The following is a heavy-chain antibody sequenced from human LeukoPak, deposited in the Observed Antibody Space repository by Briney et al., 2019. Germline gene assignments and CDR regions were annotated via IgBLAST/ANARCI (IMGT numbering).Heavy chain of an antibody. J-gene: IGHJ3*02. CDR1: GYTFTDYF. Sequence: ASVKVSCKASGYTFTDYFMNWVRQAPGQGLEWMGWINPKSGGTVYAQKFQGRVTMTRDTSSSTAYMELSRLRFDYTVVYYCARGPRITIFGVVMANDAFDIWGQGTMVTVSS. D-gene: IGHD3-3*01. V-gene: IGHV1-2*02. CDR3: ARGPRITIFGVVMANDAFDI. CDR2: INPKSGGT.